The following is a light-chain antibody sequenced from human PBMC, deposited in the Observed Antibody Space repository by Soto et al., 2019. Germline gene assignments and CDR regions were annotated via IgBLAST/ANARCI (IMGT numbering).Light chain of an antibody. V-gene: IGKV1-39*01. CDR1: QSISSW. Sequence: LQITQSPSTLSASLGDRVTITCRSSQSISSWLAWYQQKPGKAPKVLIYAASSLQSGVPPRFSGSGSGTDFTLTISSLQPEDFATYFCQQSYNIPRATFGQGTKV. CDR3: QQSYNIPRAT. CDR2: AAS. J-gene: IGKJ1*01.